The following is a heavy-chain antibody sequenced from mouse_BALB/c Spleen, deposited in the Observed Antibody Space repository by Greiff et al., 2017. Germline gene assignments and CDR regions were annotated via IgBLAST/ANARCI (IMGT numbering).Heavy chain of an antibody. CDR2: ISNGGGST. V-gene: IGHV5-12-2*01. Sequence: EVQRVESGGGLVQPGGSLKLSCAASGFTFSSYTMSWVRQTPEKRLEWVAYISNGGGSTYYPDTVKGRFTISRDNAKNTLYLQMSSLKSEDTAMYYCARHLSGYAMDYWGQGTSVTVSS. D-gene: IGHD2-3*01. CDR1: GFTFSSYT. CDR3: ARHLSGYAMDY. J-gene: IGHJ4*01.